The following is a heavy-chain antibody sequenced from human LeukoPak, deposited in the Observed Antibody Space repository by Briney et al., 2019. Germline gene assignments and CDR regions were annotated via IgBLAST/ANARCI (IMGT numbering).Heavy chain of an antibody. Sequence: PGGSLRLSCEASGFTFSGYSMNWVRQAPGKGLEWVSFISGSSSIIHYADSVKGRFTISRDNAKNSLYLRMNSLRAEDTAVYYCARSGTTYYYDSGTRIWGQGTMVTVSS. CDR3: ARSGTTYYYDSGTRI. D-gene: IGHD3-22*01. CDR2: ISGSSSII. CDR1: GFTFSGYS. V-gene: IGHV3-48*04. J-gene: IGHJ3*02.